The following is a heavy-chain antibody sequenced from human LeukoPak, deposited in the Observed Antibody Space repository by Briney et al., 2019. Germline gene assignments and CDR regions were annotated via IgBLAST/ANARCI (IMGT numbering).Heavy chain of an antibody. D-gene: IGHD3-16*02. Sequence: SETLSLTCTVSGGSISSSSYYWGWIRQPPGKGLAWIGSIYYSGSTYYNPSLKSRVTISVDTSKNQFSLKLSSVTAADTAVYYCARPRRDYVWGSYRPPSLIDYWGQGTLVTVSS. J-gene: IGHJ4*02. CDR1: GGSISSSSYY. CDR2: IYYSGST. V-gene: IGHV4-39*01. CDR3: ARPRRDYVWGSYRPPSLIDY.